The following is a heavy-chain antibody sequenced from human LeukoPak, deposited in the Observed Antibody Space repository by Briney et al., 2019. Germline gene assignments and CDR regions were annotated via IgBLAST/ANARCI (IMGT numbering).Heavy chain of an antibody. CDR1: GFTFTYYW. D-gene: IGHD3-3*01. CDR3: ASQVTIFGGGKYFDY. Sequence: GGSLRLSCAASGFTFTYYWMTWVRQAPGKGLEWVANINEDGSDEQYVDSVKGRFTISRDNAKNSLYLQMNSLRAEDTAIYYCASQVTIFGGGKYFDYWGQGTLVTVSS. J-gene: IGHJ4*02. V-gene: IGHV3-7*05. CDR2: INEDGSDE.